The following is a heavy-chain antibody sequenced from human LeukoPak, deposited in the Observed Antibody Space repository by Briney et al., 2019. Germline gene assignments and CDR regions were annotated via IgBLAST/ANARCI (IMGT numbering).Heavy chain of an antibody. CDR2: IYSGGSA. V-gene: IGHV3-66*01. CDR1: GFSVRGNY. J-gene: IGHJ4*02. CDR3: AIAGRSTTMGLDFFDY. D-gene: IGHD2-2*01. Sequence: GGSLRLSCAVSGFSVRGNYLSWVRQAPGKGLVWVSVIYSGGSADYADSVKGRFTISRDNSKNTMYLQMNSLRAEDTAVYYCAIAGRSTTMGLDFFDYWGQGTLVTVSS.